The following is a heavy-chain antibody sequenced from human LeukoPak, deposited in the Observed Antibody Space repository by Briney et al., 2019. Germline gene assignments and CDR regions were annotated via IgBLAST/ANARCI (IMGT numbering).Heavy chain of an antibody. CDR2: IYYSGST. CDR1: GGSISSYN. CDR3: ARVRPSGMIVSRGDAFDI. V-gene: IGHV4-59*01. J-gene: IGHJ3*02. Sequence: SETLSLTCTVSGGSISSYNWSWIRQPPGKGLEWIGYIYYSGSTNYNPSLKSRVTISVDTSKNQFSLKLSSVTAADTAVYYCARVRPSGMIVSRGDAFDIWGQGTMVTVSS. D-gene: IGHD3-22*01.